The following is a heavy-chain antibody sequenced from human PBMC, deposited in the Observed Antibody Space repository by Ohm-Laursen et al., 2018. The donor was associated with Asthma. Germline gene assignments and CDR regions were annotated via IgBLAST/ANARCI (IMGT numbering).Heavy chain of an antibody. J-gene: IGHJ4*02. Sequence: GSLRLFCAASGFTFSSYTMSWVRQAPGKGLEWLSIVSGLDSGAHTYYADSVKGRFTISRDNSKSTLFLQMNSLRAEDTAVYYCAKMPMGRIVPEFNYFDYWGQGTLVTVSS. D-gene: IGHD3-16*02. CDR3: AKMPMGRIVPEFNYFDY. CDR1: GFTFSSYT. V-gene: IGHV3-23*01. CDR2: VSGLDSGAHT.